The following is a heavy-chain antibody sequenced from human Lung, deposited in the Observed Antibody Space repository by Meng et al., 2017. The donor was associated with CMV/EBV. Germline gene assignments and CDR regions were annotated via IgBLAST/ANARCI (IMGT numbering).Heavy chain of an antibody. V-gene: IGHV4-34*09. Sequence: LRLSCAVYGGSFSGYYWSWIRQPPGKGLEWIGYIYYSGSTYYNPSLKSRVTISVDTSKNQFSLKLSSVTAADTAVYYCARRKFDIWTDDSLSKDHNYGLDVWGQGTTVTVSS. J-gene: IGHJ6*02. CDR1: GGSFSGYY. CDR3: ARRKFDIWTDDSLSKDHNYGLDV. CDR2: IYYSGST. D-gene: IGHD3/OR15-3a*01.